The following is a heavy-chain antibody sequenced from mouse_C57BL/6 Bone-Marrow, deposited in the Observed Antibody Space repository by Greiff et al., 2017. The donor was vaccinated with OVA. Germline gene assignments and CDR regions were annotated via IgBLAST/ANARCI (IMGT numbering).Heavy chain of an antibody. CDR1: GYTFTSYW. D-gene: IGHD2-4*01. CDR3: LYYDYDGYYFDY. CDR2: IHTNSGST. Sequence: QVQLQQPGAELVKPGASVKLSCKASGYTFTSYWMHWVKQRPGQGLEWIGMIHTNSGSTNYNEKFKSKATLTVDKSYSTAYMQLSSLTSEDSAVYYCLYYDYDGYYFDYWGQGTTLTVSS. V-gene: IGHV1-64*01. J-gene: IGHJ2*01.